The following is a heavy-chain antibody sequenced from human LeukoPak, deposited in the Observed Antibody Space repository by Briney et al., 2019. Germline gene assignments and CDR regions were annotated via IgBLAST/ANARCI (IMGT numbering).Heavy chain of an antibody. V-gene: IGHV3-48*01. Sequence: GGSLRLSCAASGFTFSSYSMNWVRQAPGKGLEWVSYISSSSSTIYYADSVKGRFTISRDNAKNSLYLQMNSLRAEDTAVYYCARDLPSGYDFWSGYYVSLYFDYWGQGTLVTVSS. CDR1: GFTFSSYS. D-gene: IGHD3-3*01. CDR2: ISSSSSTI. CDR3: ARDLPSGYDFWSGYYVSLYFDY. J-gene: IGHJ4*02.